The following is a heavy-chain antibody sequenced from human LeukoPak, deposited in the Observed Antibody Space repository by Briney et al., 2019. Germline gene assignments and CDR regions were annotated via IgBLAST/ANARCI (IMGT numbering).Heavy chain of an antibody. CDR1: GVSISSSSYY. D-gene: IGHD2-2*01. V-gene: IGHV4-39*01. J-gene: IGHJ5*02. Sequence: SETLSLTCTVSGVSISSSSYYWGWIRQPPGKGLEWIGSIYYSGSTYYNPSLKSRVTISVDTSKNQFSLKLSSVTAADTAVYYCASMVVVVPADNWFDPWGQGTLVTVSS. CDR3: ASMVVVVPADNWFDP. CDR2: IYYSGST.